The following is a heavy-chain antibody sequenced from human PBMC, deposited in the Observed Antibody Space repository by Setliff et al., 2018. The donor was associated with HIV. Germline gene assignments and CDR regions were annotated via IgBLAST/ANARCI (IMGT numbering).Heavy chain of an antibody. CDR3: ARGERLLWFGGAFDI. Sequence: GESLKISCAASGFNFDIFAMHWVRQAPGKGLEWVAVISYDGSNEYYADSVKGRFTISRDNSKNTLYLQMNSLRAEDTAVYYCARGERLLWFGGAFDIWGQGTMVTVSS. CDR2: ISYDGSNE. D-gene: IGHD3-10*01. J-gene: IGHJ3*02. V-gene: IGHV3-30*04. CDR1: GFNFDIFA.